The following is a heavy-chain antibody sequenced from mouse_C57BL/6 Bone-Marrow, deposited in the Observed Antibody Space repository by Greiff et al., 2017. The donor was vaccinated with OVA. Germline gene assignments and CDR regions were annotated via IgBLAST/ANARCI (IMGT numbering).Heavy chain of an antibody. CDR1: GFTFSSYA. CDR3: ARDGAVVAKDWFAY. CDR2: ISDGGSYT. V-gene: IGHV5-4*01. J-gene: IGHJ3*01. D-gene: IGHD1-1*01. Sequence: DVHLVESGGGLVKPGGSLKLSCAASGFTFSSYAMSWVRQTPEKRLEWVATISDGGSYTYYPDNVKGRFTISRDNAKNNLYLQMSHLKSEDTAMYYCARDGAVVAKDWFAYWGQGTLVTVSA.